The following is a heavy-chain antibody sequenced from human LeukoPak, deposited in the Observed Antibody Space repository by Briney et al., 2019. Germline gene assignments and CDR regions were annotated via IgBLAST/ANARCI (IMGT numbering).Heavy chain of an antibody. J-gene: IGHJ4*02. CDR2: IIPIFGTA. CDR3: ARKDHDSSGYYCYY. D-gene: IGHD3-22*01. Sequence: ASVKVSCKASGGTFSSYAISWVRQAPGQGLEWMGRIIPIFGTANYAQKFQGRVTITTDESTSTAYMELSSLRSEDTAVYYCARKDHDSSGYYCYYWGQGTLVTVSS. V-gene: IGHV1-69*05. CDR1: GGTFSSYA.